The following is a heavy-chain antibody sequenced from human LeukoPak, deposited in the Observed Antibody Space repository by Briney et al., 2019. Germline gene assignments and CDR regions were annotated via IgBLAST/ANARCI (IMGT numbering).Heavy chain of an antibody. J-gene: IGHJ1*01. D-gene: IGHD6-13*01. CDR3: AKDAWAAAGMDH. Sequence: GGSLRLSCAASGFTFSNNRMHWVRQGPGKGLEWVAVVSYDGSKTYYRNSMKGRFTISRDKSKNALYLQMNSLTPEDTAIYYCAKDAWAAAGMDHWGQGTQVTVSS. CDR2: VSYDGSKT. CDR1: GFTFSNNR. V-gene: IGHV3-30*18.